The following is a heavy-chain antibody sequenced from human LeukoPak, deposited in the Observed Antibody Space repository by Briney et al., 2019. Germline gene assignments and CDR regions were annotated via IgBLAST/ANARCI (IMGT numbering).Heavy chain of an antibody. CDR2: ISSGSSYI. V-gene: IGHV3-21*01. CDR3: ATFGVRGVISY. D-gene: IGHD3-10*01. J-gene: IGHJ4*02. CDR1: GCTFSSYS. Sequence: GGSLRLSCAVSGCTFSSYSMNWVRQAPGKGLEWVSSISSGSSYIYYADSVKGRFTISRDNAKNSLYLQMNSLRAEDTAVYYCATFGVRGVISYWGQGTLVTVSS.